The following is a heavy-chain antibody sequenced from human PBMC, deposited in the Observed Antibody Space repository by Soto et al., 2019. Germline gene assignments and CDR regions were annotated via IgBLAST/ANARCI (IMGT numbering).Heavy chain of an antibody. CDR2: ISGGGSNT. CDR3: AKDSNKYSSSLRGRYFDY. Sequence: GGSLRLSGGASGFPCSSYVMSWVRQAPGKGLEWVSGISGGGSNTFYADYVKGRFTISRDNSKNPLLLHMNSLGAEDTAVYYCAKDSNKYSSSLRGRYFDYWGQGIGVTVSS. D-gene: IGHD4-4*01. J-gene: IGHJ4*02. CDR1: GFPCSSYV. V-gene: IGHV3-23*01.